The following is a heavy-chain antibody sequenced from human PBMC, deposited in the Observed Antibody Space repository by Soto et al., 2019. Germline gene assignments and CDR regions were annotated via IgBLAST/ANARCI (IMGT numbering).Heavy chain of an antibody. V-gene: IGHV3-30*18. CDR1: GFTFSSYG. Sequence: PGGSLRLSCAASGFTFSSYGMHWVRQAPGKGLEWVAVISYDGSNKYYADSVKGRFTISRDNSKNTLYLQMNSLRAEDTAVYYCAKCVEGYYDYVWGSYPLFYYGMDVWGQGTTVTVSS. CDR3: AKCVEGYYDYVWGSYPLFYYGMDV. CDR2: ISYDGSNK. D-gene: IGHD3-16*01. J-gene: IGHJ6*02.